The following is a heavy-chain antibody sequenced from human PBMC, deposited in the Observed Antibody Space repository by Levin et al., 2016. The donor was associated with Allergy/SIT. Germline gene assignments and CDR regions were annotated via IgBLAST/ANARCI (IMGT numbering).Heavy chain of an antibody. D-gene: IGHD1-26*01. Sequence: GGSLRLSCAASGLTFSSYAMNWVRQATGKGLEWISAISGSGDITYYADSVKGRFTISRDNSKNTLDLQMNSLRDEDTALYYCATRRPPDRGNYRGLDYWGQGTLVTVSS. CDR2: ISGSGDIT. CDR3: ATRRPPDRGNYRGLDY. J-gene: IGHJ4*02. V-gene: IGHV3-23*01. CDR1: GLTFSSYA.